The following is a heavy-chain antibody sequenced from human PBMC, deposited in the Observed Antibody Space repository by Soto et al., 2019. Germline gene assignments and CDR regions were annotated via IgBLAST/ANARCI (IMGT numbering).Heavy chain of an antibody. CDR2: IDWDDDK. D-gene: IGHD6-13*01. J-gene: IGHJ4*02. CDR3: ARTPYSTSWYYFDY. CDR1: GFSLTTSGLC. V-gene: IGHV2-70*11. Sequence: SGPTLVNPTQTLTLTCSFSGFSLTTSGLCVSWIRQPPGKALEWLARIDWDDDKYYSTSLKTRLTISKDTSKNQVVLTMTDMDPVDTATYYCARTPYSTSWYYFDYWGQGSLVTVSS.